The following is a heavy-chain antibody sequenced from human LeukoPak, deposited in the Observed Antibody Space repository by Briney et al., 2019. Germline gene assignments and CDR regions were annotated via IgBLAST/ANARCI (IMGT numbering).Heavy chain of an antibody. J-gene: IGHJ4*02. V-gene: IGHV1-2*04. Sequence: ASVKVSCKASGYTFTGYYMHWARQAPGQGLEWMGWINPNSGGTNYAQKFQGWVTMTRDTSISTAYMELSRLRSDDTAVYYCAREYYDILTGYYGFGYWGQGTLVTVSS. CDR3: AREYYDILTGYYGFGY. CDR2: INPNSGGT. CDR1: GYTFTGYY. D-gene: IGHD3-9*01.